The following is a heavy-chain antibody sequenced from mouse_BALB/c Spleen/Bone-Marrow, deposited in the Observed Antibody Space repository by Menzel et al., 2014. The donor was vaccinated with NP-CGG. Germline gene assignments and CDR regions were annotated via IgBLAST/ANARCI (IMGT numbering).Heavy chain of an antibody. V-gene: IGHV6-6*02. CDR1: GLTFSNYW. CDR3: TTGFAY. J-gene: IGHJ3*01. Sequence: DVKLVESGGGLVQPGGSIKLSCVASGLTFSNYWMNWVRQFPEKGLEWVAEIRLKSNNYATHYAESVKGRFTISRDDSKSSVYLQMNDLRAEDTGIYYCTTGFAYWGQGTLVTVSA. CDR2: IRLKSNNYAT.